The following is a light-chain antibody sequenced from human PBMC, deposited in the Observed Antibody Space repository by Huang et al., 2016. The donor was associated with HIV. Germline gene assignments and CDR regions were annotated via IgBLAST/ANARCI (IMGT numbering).Light chain of an antibody. CDR3: LQYGSSPRT. Sequence: EIVLTQSPGALSLSPGERATLSCRASQSVTSSSLAWYQHKPGQAPRLLIYGASSRATGIPDRLSGSGSGTDFTLTISRLEAEDFAVYYCLQYGSSPRTFGRGTKLEIK. CDR2: GAS. J-gene: IGKJ1*01. V-gene: IGKV3-20*01. CDR1: QSVTSSS.